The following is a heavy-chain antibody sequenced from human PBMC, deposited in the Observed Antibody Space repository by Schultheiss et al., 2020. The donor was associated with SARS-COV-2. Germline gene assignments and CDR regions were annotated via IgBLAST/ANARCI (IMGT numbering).Heavy chain of an antibody. Sequence: GGSLRLSCAASGFTFSSYWMSWVRQAPGKGLEWVANIKQDGSEKYYVDSVKGRFTISRDNSKNTLYLQMNSLRAEDTAVYYCAKDRRYSSGWYGENWFDPWGQGTRVTVSS. J-gene: IGHJ5*02. D-gene: IGHD6-19*01. V-gene: IGHV3-7*03. CDR1: GFTFSSYW. CDR2: IKQDGSEK. CDR3: AKDRRYSSGWYGENWFDP.